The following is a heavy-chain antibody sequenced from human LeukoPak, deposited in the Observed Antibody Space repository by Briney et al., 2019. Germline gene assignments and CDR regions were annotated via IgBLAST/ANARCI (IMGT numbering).Heavy chain of an antibody. CDR1: GYTFTGYY. CDR2: INPNSGGT. D-gene: IGHD1-7*01. Sequence: ASAKVSCKASGYTFTGYYMHWVRQAPGQGLEWMGWINPNSGGTNYAQKFQGRVTMTRDTSISTAYMELSRLRSDDTAVYYCARDRDWNYLTDYWGQGTLVTVSS. J-gene: IGHJ4*02. CDR3: ARDRDWNYLTDY. V-gene: IGHV1-2*02.